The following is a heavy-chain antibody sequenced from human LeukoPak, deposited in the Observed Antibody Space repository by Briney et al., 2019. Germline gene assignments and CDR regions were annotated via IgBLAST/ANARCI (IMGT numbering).Heavy chain of an antibody. CDR1: GFSFSIHS. D-gene: IGHD6-19*01. CDR2: ISGRTGNS. J-gene: IGHJ2*01. CDR3: AKGGREPARLAVPMYHYFDG. Sequence: GWSLRLSCAASGFSFSIHSMIWVRQAPAKGLEWVSGISGRTGNSDYADAVKGRFTISRDNSKDTVFLQMNSLRVEDTAVYYCAKGGREPARLAVPMYHYFDGWGRGTRVTVSS. V-gene: IGHV3-23*01.